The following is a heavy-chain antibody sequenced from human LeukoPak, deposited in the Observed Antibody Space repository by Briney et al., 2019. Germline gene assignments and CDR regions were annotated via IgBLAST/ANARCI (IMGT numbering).Heavy chain of an antibody. V-gene: IGHV3-66*01. J-gene: IGHJ6*02. CDR1: GFTVSSNY. D-gene: IGHD2-2*01. CDR2: IYSGGST. Sequence: GGSLRLSCAASGFTVSSNYMSWVRQAPGKGLEWVSVIYSGGSTYYADSVKGRFTISRDNSKNTLYLQMNSLRAEDTAVYYCARDNIVVVPAATHYYYYGMDVWGQGTTVTVSS. CDR3: ARDNIVVVPAATHYYYYGMDV.